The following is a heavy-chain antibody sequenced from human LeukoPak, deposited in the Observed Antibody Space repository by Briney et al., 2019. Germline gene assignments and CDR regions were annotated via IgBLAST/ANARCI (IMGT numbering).Heavy chain of an antibody. Sequence: SQTLSLTCTVSAGFLSRGGDYWRWLRHHPVKGLEGFGYIYYSGSTYYNPSLECRVPISVDTSKNQFSLNLSAGAVADRAVYYCARGDLWFGELRVWGQGTLVTVSS. CDR3: ARGDLWFGELRV. CDR2: IYYSGST. D-gene: IGHD3-10*01. V-gene: IGHV4-31*03. J-gene: IGHJ4*02. CDR1: AGFLSRGGDY.